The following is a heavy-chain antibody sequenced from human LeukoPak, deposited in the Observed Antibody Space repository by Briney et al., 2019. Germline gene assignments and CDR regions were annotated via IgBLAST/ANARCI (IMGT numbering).Heavy chain of an antibody. D-gene: IGHD3-10*01. CDR3: ARGSLRITMVRGVIIAFIFDY. Sequence: SETLSLTCAVYGGSFSGYYWSWIRQPPGKGLEWIGEINHSGSTNYNTSLKSRVTISVDTSKNQFSLKLGSVTAADTAVYYCARGSLRITMVRGVIIAFIFDYWGQGTLVTVSS. V-gene: IGHV4-34*01. CDR1: GGSFSGYY. J-gene: IGHJ4*02. CDR2: INHSGST.